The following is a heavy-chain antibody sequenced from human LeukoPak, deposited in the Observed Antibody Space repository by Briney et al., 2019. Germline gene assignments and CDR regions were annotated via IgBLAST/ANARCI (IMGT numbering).Heavy chain of an antibody. CDR1: GLTFSTFG. Sequence: GGSLRLSCTASGLTFSTFGFNWVRQAPGKGLEWVASIGPTGSDRYHADSIKGRFTISRDNANNFLYLQMNSLRAEDTAVYYCATETNGRHYDYWGQGTLLTVSS. V-gene: IGHV3-21*06. J-gene: IGHJ4*02. D-gene: IGHD1-14*01. CDR2: IGPTGSDR. CDR3: ATETNGRHYDY.